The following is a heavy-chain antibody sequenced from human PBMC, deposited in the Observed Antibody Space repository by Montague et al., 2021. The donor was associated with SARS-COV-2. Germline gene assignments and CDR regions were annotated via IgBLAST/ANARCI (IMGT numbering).Heavy chain of an antibody. Sequence: SLRLSCAASGFTFSNYDMNWVRQAPGKGPEWISCISTSAYTTSYAGSVKGRFNISTDNGKNSLYLQMNRLRVEDTAVYYCTRDYRSIVGDGFAIWGQGTKVTVSS. V-gene: IGHV3-48*03. CDR3: TRDYRSIVGDGFAI. J-gene: IGHJ3*02. D-gene: IGHD3-16*02. CDR1: GFTFSNYD. CDR2: ISTSAYTT.